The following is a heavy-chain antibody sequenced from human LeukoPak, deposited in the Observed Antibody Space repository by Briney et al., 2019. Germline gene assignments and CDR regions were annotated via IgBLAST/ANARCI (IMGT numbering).Heavy chain of an antibody. V-gene: IGHV4-34*01. J-gene: IGHJ4*02. CDR3: ARGRRPLYSSGWSERTSPYFDY. CDR1: GGSFSGYY. CDR2: INHSGST. Sequence: SETLSLTCAVYGGSFSGYYWSWIRQPPGKGLEWIGEINHSGSTNYNPSLKSRVTISVDTSKNQFSLKLSSVTAADTAVYYCARGRRPLYSSGWSERTSPYFDYWGQGTLVTVSS. D-gene: IGHD6-13*01.